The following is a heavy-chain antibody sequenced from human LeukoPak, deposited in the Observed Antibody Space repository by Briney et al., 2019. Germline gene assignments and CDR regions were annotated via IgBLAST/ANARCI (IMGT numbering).Heavy chain of an antibody. J-gene: IGHJ4*02. Sequence: SETLSLTCTVSGGSISSGDYYWVWLPQPPGKGLEWIGYIYYSRRTYYNSSLKSRVTISVDTSKNQFSLKLSSVTAADTAVYYWTRDGDYHFDYWGQGTLVTVSS. CDR2: IYYSRRT. CDR3: TRDGDYHFDY. CDR1: GGSISSGDYY. V-gene: IGHV4-30-4*01. D-gene: IGHD4-17*01.